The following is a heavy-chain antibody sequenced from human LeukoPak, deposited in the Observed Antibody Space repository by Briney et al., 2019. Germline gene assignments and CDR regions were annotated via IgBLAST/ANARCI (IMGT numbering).Heavy chain of an antibody. CDR3: ARGKMAPPDRHFDY. J-gene: IGHJ4*02. D-gene: IGHD5-24*01. V-gene: IGHV3-30*14. CDR1: GFTFSSYA. CDR2: ISYDGSNK. Sequence: GGSLRLSCAASGFTFSSYAMHWVRQAPGKGLEWVAVISYDGSNKYYADSVKGRFTISRDNSKNTLYLQMNSLRAEDTAVYYCARGKMAPPDRHFDYWGQGTLVTVSS.